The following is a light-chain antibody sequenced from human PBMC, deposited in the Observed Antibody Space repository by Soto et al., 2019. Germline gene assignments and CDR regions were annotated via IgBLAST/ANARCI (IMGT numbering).Light chain of an antibody. CDR2: DNT. CDR1: SSNIGNNY. Sequence: QSALTQPPSVSAAPGQKVTISCSGSSSNIGNNYVSWYQHLPGTAPKLLIYDNTKRPSGIPDRFSGSKSGTSATLGITGLQTGDEADFYCGTWDNSLSAWVFGGGTKLTVL. CDR3: GTWDNSLSAWV. J-gene: IGLJ3*02. V-gene: IGLV1-51*01.